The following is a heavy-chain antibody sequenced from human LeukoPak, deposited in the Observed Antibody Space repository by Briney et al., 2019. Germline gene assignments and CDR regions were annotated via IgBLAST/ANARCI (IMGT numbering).Heavy chain of an antibody. Sequence: QTGGSLRLSCAASGFTFSSYAMNWVRQAPGKGLEWVSAISGGGGSTYYADSVKGRFTISRDNSKNTLYLQVNSLRAEDTAVYYCAKMATIANYFDYWGQGTLVTVSS. J-gene: IGHJ4*02. CDR2: ISGGGGST. CDR1: GFTFSSYA. D-gene: IGHD5-24*01. V-gene: IGHV3-23*01. CDR3: AKMATIANYFDY.